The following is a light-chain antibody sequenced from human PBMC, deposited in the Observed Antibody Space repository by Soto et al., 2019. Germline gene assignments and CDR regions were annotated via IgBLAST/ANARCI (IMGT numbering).Light chain of an antibody. V-gene: IGKV1D-12*01. CDR3: QEANSFPLT. Sequence: DIQMTQSPSSVSASVGDRVTITCRASQSISSWIAWYQQKPGKAPKLLIYAASSLESGVPSRFSGSRSGTAFTLTINSLQTEDFATYYCQEANSFPLTFGGGTKVEIK. J-gene: IGKJ4*01. CDR2: AAS. CDR1: QSISSW.